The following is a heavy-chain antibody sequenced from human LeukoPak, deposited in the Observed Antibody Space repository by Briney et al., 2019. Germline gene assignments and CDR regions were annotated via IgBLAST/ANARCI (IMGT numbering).Heavy chain of an antibody. V-gene: IGHV4-38-2*02. CDR2: IYHSGST. J-gene: IGHJ4*02. Sequence: SETLSLTCTVSGYSISSGYYWDWIRQPPGKGLEWIGSIYHSGSTYYNPSLKSRVTISVDTSKNQFSLKLSSVTAADTAVYYCARSGDYGDPLDVFDYWGQGTLVTVSS. D-gene: IGHD4-17*01. CDR3: ARSGDYGDPLDVFDY. CDR1: GYSISSGYY.